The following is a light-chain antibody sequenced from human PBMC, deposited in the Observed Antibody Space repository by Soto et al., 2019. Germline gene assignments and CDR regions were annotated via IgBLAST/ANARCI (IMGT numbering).Light chain of an antibody. J-gene: IGLJ2*01. CDR1: AIEFVGHKY. V-gene: IGLV2-14*01. CDR3: SSYTSSTTSVV. Sequence: QSALTQPASVSGSPGQSITISCTGTAIEFVGHKYVSWYQQHPDKAPKVLIFEVSNRPSGISNRFSGSKSGNTASLTISGLQAEDEADYYCSSYTSSTTSVVFGGGTQLTVL. CDR2: EVS.